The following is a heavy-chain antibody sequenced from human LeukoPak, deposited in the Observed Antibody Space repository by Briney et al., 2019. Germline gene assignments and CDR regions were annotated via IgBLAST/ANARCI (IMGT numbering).Heavy chain of an antibody. D-gene: IGHD3-3*01. CDR1: GGSISSGDYY. CDR3: ARCEQDTISFWYFDL. CDR2: IYYSGST. V-gene: IGHV4-30-4*08. Sequence: SETLSLTCTVSGGSISSGDYYWSWIRQPPGKGLEWMGYIYYSGSTYYNPSLKSRVTISVDTSKNQFSLKLSSVTAADTAVYYCARCEQDTISFWYFDLWGRGTLVTVSS. J-gene: IGHJ2*01.